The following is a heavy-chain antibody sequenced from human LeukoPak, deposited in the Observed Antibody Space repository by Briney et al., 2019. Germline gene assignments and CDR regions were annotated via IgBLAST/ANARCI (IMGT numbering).Heavy chain of an antibody. CDR2: ISAYNGNT. Sequence: ASVKVSCKASGYTFTSYGISWVRQAPGQGLEWMGWISAYNGNTNYAQKLQGRVTMTRDTSTSTVYMELSSLRSEDTAVYYCARLWSGWEGYIWFDPWGQGTLVTVSS. D-gene: IGHD3-3*01. CDR1: GYTFTSYG. CDR3: ARLWSGWEGYIWFDP. J-gene: IGHJ5*02. V-gene: IGHV1-18*01.